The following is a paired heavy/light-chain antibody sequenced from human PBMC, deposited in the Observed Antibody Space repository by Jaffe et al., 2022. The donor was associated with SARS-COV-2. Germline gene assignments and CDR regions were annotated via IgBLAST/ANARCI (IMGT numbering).Light chain of an antibody. J-gene: IGKJ5*01. CDR3: QQSSNTPRT. CDR2: AAS. CDR1: QSISTF. V-gene: IGKV1-39*01. Sequence: DIQMTQSPSSLSASVGDRVTIACRASQSISTFLNWYQQRPGKAPKLLIYAASSLQSGVPSRFSGSGSGTDFSLTISSLHPEDFATYYCQQSSNTPRTFGQGTRLEIK.
Heavy chain of an antibody. CDR2: VYHNGDT. J-gene: IGHJ6*02. D-gene: IGHD4-4*01. CDR1: DGSISDYY. CDR3: ARDYSSPLWDYYYAMDV. V-gene: IGHV4-59*01. Sequence: QVQLQESGPGLVRPSETLSLTCTVSDGSISDYYWSWIRQPPGKGLEWIGYVYHNGDTHYNPSLKSRVTISVDSSKNQFSLKLRSVTPADTAVYYCARDYSSPLWDYYYAMDVWGQGTTVTVSS.